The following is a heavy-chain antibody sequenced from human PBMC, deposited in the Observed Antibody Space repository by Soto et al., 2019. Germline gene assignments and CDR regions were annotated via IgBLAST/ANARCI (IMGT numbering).Heavy chain of an antibody. Sequence: GGSLRLSCAASGFTFSGSAMHWVRQASGKGLEWVGRIRSKANSYATAYAASVKGRFTISRDDSKNTAYLQMNSLKTEDTAVYYCTIYDSYTDAFDIWGQGTMVNVSS. J-gene: IGHJ3*02. CDR1: GFTFSGSA. V-gene: IGHV3-73*01. CDR3: TIYDSYTDAFDI. CDR2: IRSKANSYAT. D-gene: IGHD3-22*01.